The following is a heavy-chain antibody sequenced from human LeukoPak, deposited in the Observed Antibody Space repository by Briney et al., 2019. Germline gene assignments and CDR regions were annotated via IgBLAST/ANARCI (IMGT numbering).Heavy chain of an antibody. CDR2: MNPNSGNT. D-gene: IGHD4-17*01. V-gene: IGHV1-8*01. CDR3: ARGRRAVTTYNY. J-gene: IGHJ4*02. Sequence: SVNLSCKASGYTFTSYDINWVRQAPGHGLEWMGWMNPNSGNTGYAQKFQGRVTMTRNTSISTAYMELSSLRSEDTAVYYCARGRRAVTTYNYWGQGTLVTVSS. CDR1: GYTFTSYD.